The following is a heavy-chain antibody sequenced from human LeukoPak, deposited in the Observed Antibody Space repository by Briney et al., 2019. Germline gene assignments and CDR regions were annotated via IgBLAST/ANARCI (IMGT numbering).Heavy chain of an antibody. CDR1: GFTFSSYA. V-gene: IGHV3-23*01. CDR3: AKDSVDTAMVTIDFDY. D-gene: IGHD5-18*01. Sequence: PGGSLRLSCAASGFTFSSYAMSWVRQAPGKGLEWVSAISGSGGSTYYADSVKGRFTISRDNSKNTLYLQMNSLRAEDTAVYYCAKDSVDTAMVTIDFDYWGQGTLVTVSS. CDR2: ISGSGGST. J-gene: IGHJ4*02.